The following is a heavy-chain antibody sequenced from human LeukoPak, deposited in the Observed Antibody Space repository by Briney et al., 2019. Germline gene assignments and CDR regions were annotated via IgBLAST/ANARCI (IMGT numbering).Heavy chain of an antibody. Sequence: TSETLSLTCTVSGGSISSYYWSWIRQPPGKGLEWIGYIYYSGSTNYNPSLKSRVTISVDTSKNQFSLKLSSVTAADTAVYYCARQGQQLAYDAFDIWGQGTMVTVSS. V-gene: IGHV4-59*08. CDR1: GGSISSYY. J-gene: IGHJ3*02. CDR3: ARQGQQLAYDAFDI. CDR2: IYYSGST. D-gene: IGHD6-13*01.